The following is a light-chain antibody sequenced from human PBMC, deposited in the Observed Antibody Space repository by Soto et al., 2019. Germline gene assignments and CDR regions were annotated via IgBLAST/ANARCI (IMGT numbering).Light chain of an antibody. Sequence: EVELTHPPGTLSLTTGERATLSCRASQSVSSSYLAWYQQKPGQAPRLLIYGTSSRATGIPDRFSGSGSGTDFTLTISRLVPEELAVYFCQQYGSSSWTFGQGTKV. CDR2: GTS. V-gene: IGKV3-20*01. J-gene: IGKJ1*01. CDR1: QSVSSSY. CDR3: QQYGSSSWT.